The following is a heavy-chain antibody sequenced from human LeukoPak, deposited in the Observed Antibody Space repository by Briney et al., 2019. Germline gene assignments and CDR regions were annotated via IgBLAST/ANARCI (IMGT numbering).Heavy chain of an antibody. CDR2: IYYSGST. CDR3: ARDLRVESGFDY. D-gene: IGHD2-8*02. CDR1: GGSVSSHY. V-gene: IGHV4-59*02. J-gene: IGHJ4*02. Sequence: SETLSFTCTVSGGSVSSHYWSWIRQPPGKGLEWIGYIYYSGSTNYNPSLKSRVTISVDTSKNQFSLKLSSVTAADTAVYYCARDLRVESGFDYWGQGTLVTVSS.